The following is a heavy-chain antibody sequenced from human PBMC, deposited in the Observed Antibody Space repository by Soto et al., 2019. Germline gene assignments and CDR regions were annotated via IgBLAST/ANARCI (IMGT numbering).Heavy chain of an antibody. D-gene: IGHD3-10*01. Sequence: QVQLVQSGAEVKKPGASVKVSCKASGYTFTSYAMHWVRQAPGQRLEWMGWINAGNGNTKYSQKFQGRVTITRDTAASTAYMELSSLRSEDTAVYYCARDRGFGLSDYWGQGTLVTVSS. CDR1: GYTFTSYA. V-gene: IGHV1-3*01. CDR3: ARDRGFGLSDY. CDR2: INAGNGNT. J-gene: IGHJ4*02.